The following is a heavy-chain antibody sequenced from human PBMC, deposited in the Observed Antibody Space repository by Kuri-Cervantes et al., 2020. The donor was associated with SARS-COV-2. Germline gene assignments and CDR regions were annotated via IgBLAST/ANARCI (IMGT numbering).Heavy chain of an antibody. V-gene: IGHV3-20*04. CDR2: INWNGGST. CDR3: ARDLRLGKSLDY. J-gene: IGHJ4*02. Sequence: ETLSLTCAASGFTFSSYAMSWVRQAPGKGLEWVSGINWNGGSTGYADSVKGRFTISRDNAKNSLYLQMSSLRAEDTALYYCARDLRLGKSLDYWGQGTLVTVSS. D-gene: IGHD7-27*01. CDR1: GFTFSSYA.